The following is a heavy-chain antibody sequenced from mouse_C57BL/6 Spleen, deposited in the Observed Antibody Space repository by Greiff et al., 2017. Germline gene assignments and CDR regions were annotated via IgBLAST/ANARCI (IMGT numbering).Heavy chain of an antibody. CDR3: ARNSYDYGSSYCFDY. D-gene: IGHD1-1*01. Sequence: QVQLQQSGPGLVQPSQSLSITCTVSGFSLTSYGVHWVRQSPGKGLEWLGVIWSGGSTDDNAAFISRLSISNDNSKSQVFFKMNSLQADDTAIYYGARNSYDYGSSYCFDYWGQGTTLTVSS. CDR1: GFSLTSYG. CDR2: IWSGGST. V-gene: IGHV2-2*01. J-gene: IGHJ2*01.